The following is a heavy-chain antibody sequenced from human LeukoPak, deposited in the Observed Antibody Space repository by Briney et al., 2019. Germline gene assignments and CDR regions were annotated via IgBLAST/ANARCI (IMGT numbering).Heavy chain of an antibody. CDR1: GFTFSDYY. D-gene: IGHD1-7*01. V-gene: IGHV3-11*01. J-gene: IGHJ4*02. CDR2: ISSSGSTI. Sequence: GGSLRLSCAASGFTFSDYYMSRIRQAPGQGLEWVSYISSSGSTIYYADSVKGRFTISRDNAKNSLYLQMNSLRAEDTAVYYCAKLITGTRGGRDYWGQGTLVTVSS. CDR3: AKLITGTRGGRDY.